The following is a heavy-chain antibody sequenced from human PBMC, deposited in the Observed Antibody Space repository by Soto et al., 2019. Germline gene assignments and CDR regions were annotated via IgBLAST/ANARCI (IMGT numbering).Heavy chain of an antibody. J-gene: IGHJ5*02. D-gene: IGHD3-3*01. Sequence: LSLTCTVSGGSISSYYWSWIRQPPGKGLEWIGYIYYSGSTNYNPSLKSRVTISVDTSKNQFSLKLSSVTAADTAVYYCARAPDFWSGYSNWFDPWGQGTLVTVSS. CDR1: GGSISSYY. CDR3: ARAPDFWSGYSNWFDP. CDR2: IYYSGST. V-gene: IGHV4-59*01.